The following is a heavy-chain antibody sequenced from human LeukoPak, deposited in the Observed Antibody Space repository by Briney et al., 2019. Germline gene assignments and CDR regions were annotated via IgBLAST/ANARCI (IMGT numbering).Heavy chain of an antibody. CDR2: ISNNGGYT. D-gene: IGHD5-18*01. CDR3: ARGASGYSYG. Sequence: GGSLRLSCAASGFTFSSSAMSWVRQAPGKGLEWVSAISNNGGYTYYADSVKRRFTISRDNAKNTLYLQMNSLRAEDTAVYYCARGASGYSYGWGQGTLVTVSS. V-gene: IGHV3-23*01. CDR1: GFTFSSSA. J-gene: IGHJ4*02.